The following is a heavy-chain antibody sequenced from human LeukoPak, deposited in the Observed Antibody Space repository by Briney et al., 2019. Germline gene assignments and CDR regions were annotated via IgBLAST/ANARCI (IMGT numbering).Heavy chain of an antibody. D-gene: IGHD3-22*01. CDR3: AKSEGITMIVVVIDY. V-gene: IGHV3-30*02. Sequence: GGSLRLSCAASGFTFSSYGMHWVRQAPGKGLEWVAFIRYDGSNKYYADSVKGRFTISRDNSKNTLYLQMNSLRAEDTAVYYCAKSEGITMIVVVIDYWGQGTLVTVSS. CDR2: IRYDGSNK. J-gene: IGHJ4*02. CDR1: GFTFSSYG.